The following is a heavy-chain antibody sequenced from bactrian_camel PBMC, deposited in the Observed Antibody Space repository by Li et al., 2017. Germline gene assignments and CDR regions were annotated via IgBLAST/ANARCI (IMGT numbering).Heavy chain of an antibody. CDR2: VDSAGRL. J-gene: IGHJ4*01. Sequence: HVQLVESGGGSVQAGGSLTLSCEVSDLTYDYYMGWFRPVPGKAREAVASVDSAGRLFYTGSVKGRFIITRDKARDLVYLQMNGLQPEDTGMYYCAADQLYGTCRDVLDFPARGQGTQVTV. D-gene: IGHD7*01. CDR1: DLTYDYY. CDR3: AADQLYGTCRDVLDFPA. V-gene: IGHV3S55*01.